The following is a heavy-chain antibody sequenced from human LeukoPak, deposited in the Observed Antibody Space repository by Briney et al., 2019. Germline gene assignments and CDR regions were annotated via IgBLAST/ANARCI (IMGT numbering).Heavy chain of an antibody. CDR2: IYYSGST. J-gene: IGHJ4*02. V-gene: IGHV4-59*01. Sequence: PSETLSLTCTVSGGSISSYYWSWIRRPPGKGLEWIGYIYYSGSTNYNPSLKSRVTISVDTSKNQFSLKLSSVTAADTAVYYCARLSRSGYLDYWGQGTLVTVSS. D-gene: IGHD3-22*01. CDR3: ARLSRSGYLDY. CDR1: GGSISSYY.